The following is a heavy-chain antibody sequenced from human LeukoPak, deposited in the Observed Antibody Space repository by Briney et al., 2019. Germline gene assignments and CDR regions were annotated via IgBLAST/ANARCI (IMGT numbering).Heavy chain of an antibody. J-gene: IGHJ4*02. CDR1: GGSISSGGYS. D-gene: IGHD1-14*01. CDR2: IYHSGST. CDR3: ARVAVTTFEFDY. V-gene: IGHV4-30-2*01. Sequence: SQTLSLTCAVSGGSISSGGYSWSWIRQPPGKGLEWIGYIYHSGSTYYNPSLKSRVTISVDRSKNQFSLKLSSVTAADTAVYYCARVAVTTFEFDYWGQGTLVTVSS.